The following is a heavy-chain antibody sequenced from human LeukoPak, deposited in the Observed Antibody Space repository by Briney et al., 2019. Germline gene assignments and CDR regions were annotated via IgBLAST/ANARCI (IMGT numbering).Heavy chain of an antibody. CDR1: GFTFSSYG. Sequence: PGRSLRLSCAASGFTFSSYGMHWVRQAPGKGLEWVAVISYDGSNKYYADSVKGRFTISRDNSKNTLYLQMNSLRAEDTAVYYCAKDFDYYDSSGYPIWGQGTMVTVSS. CDR2: ISYDGSNK. CDR3: AKDFDYYDSSGYPI. V-gene: IGHV3-30*18. D-gene: IGHD3-22*01. J-gene: IGHJ3*02.